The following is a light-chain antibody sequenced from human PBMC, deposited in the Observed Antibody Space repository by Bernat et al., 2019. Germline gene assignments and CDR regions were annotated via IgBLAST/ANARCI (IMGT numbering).Light chain of an antibody. CDR3: SSYTTSSTRL. J-gene: IGLJ2*01. V-gene: IGLV2-14*01. Sequence: QSALTQPASVSGSPGQSITISCTGTSGDVGAYKFVSWYQQHPGKVPKLIIYDVSDRPSGVSDRFSGSKSGNTASLTISGLQAEDEADYYCSSYTTSSTRLFGGGTKLTVL. CDR1: SGDVGAYKF. CDR2: DVS.